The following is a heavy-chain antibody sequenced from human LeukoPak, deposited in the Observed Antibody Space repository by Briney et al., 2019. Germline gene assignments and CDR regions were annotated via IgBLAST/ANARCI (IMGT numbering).Heavy chain of an antibody. D-gene: IGHD3-16*02. CDR2: ISGSGGST. Sequence: QPGGSLRLSCVASGFTFSRYWMSWVRQAPGKGLEWVSAISGSGGSTYYADSVKGRFTISRDNSKNTLYLQMDSLRAEDTAVYYCAKADSYVWGSYRHFDYWGQGTLVTVSS. CDR1: GFTFSRYW. V-gene: IGHV3-23*01. J-gene: IGHJ4*02. CDR3: AKADSYVWGSYRHFDY.